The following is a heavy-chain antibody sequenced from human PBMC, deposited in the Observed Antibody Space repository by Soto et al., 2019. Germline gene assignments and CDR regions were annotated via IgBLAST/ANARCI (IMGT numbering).Heavy chain of an antibody. V-gene: IGHV4-31*03. Sequence: SETLSLTCTVSGGSISSGGYYWSWIRQHPGKGLEWIGYIYYSGSTYYNPSLKSRVTISVDTSKNQFSLKLSSVTAADTAAYYCARDLGDTAMAGRGNWFDPWGQGTLVTVSS. CDR2: IYYSGST. J-gene: IGHJ5*02. CDR3: ARDLGDTAMAGRGNWFDP. CDR1: GGSISSGGYY. D-gene: IGHD5-18*01.